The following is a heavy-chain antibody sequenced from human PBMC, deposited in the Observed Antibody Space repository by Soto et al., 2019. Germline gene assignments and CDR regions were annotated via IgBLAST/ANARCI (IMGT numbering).Heavy chain of an antibody. J-gene: IGHJ4*02. CDR3: AIADYGDPDY. CDR2: INAHNGNT. CDR1: GSTFPSST. D-gene: IGHD4-17*01. Sequence: QVQLVQSGAEVKKPGASVKVSCKASGSTFPSSTVSWVRQAPGQGLEWMGWINAHNGNTKYAQKFQGRLTMTTDTSTGTGYMELRSLRSDDTAIDFCAIADYGDPDYWGQGTRVTVSS. V-gene: IGHV1-18*01.